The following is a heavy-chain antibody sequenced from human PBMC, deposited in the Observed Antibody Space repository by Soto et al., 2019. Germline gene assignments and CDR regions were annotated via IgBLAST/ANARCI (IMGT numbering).Heavy chain of an antibody. V-gene: IGHV3-15*01. CDR2: IKSNIDGGTT. Sequence: EVQLVESGGGLVKPGGSLRLSCAASELTFTDAWITWVRQPPGKGLQWVGRIKSNIDGGTTDYAAPVKGRFTISRDDSKNMLYLQMNSLTTEETAVYYCTTDPGTTVTNYYYGMDVWGQGTTVTVSS. D-gene: IGHD4-17*01. CDR1: ELTFTDAW. CDR3: TTDPGTTVTNYYYGMDV. J-gene: IGHJ6*02.